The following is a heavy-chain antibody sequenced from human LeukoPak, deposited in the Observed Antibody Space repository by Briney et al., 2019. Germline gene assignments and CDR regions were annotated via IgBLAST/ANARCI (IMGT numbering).Heavy chain of an antibody. Sequence: GGSLRLSCAASGFTFSSYGMHWVRQAPGKGLEWVAVIWYDGSNKYYADSVKGRFTLSRDNAKNSLYLQMNSLRAEDTAVYYCVRAMDVWGQGTTVTVSS. J-gene: IGHJ6*02. CDR1: GFTFSSYG. CDR2: IWYDGSNK. CDR3: VRAMDV. V-gene: IGHV3-33*03.